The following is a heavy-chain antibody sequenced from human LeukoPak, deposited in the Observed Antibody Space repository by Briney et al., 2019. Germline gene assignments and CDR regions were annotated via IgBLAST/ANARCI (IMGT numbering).Heavy chain of an antibody. V-gene: IGHV1-18*01. CDR3: ARLGSDCGGGNCY. D-gene: IGHD2-15*01. J-gene: IGHJ4*02. Sequence: ASVKVSCKASGYTFTTFGITWVRQAPGQGLEWMGWINTYNGNTDYAQNLQGRVTMTTDTSTSTAYMELRSLTSDDTAAYYCARLGSDCGGGNCYWGQGTLVTVSS. CDR2: INTYNGNT. CDR1: GYTFTTFG.